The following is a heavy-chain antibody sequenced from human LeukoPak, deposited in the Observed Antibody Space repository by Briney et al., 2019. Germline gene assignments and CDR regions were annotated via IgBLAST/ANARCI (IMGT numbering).Heavy chain of an antibody. CDR1: GGSISSGGYS. CDR2: IYYSGST. D-gene: IGHD2-2*01. CDR3: ARGYCSSTSCYVAAFDI. V-gene: IGHV4-30-4*07. Sequence: PSQTLSLTCAVSGGSISSGGYSWSWIRQPPGKGLEWIGYIYYSGSTYYNPSLESRVTISVDTSKNQFSLKLSSVTAADTAVYYCARGYCSSTSCYVAAFDIWGQGTMVTVSS. J-gene: IGHJ3*02.